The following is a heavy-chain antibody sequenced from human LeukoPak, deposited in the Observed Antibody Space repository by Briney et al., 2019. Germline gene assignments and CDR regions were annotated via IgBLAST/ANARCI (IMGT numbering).Heavy chain of an antibody. Sequence: SETLSLTCAVYGGSFSGYFWSWVRQPPGKGLEWIGEINHSGSTNYNPSLKSRVTISVDTSKNQFSLKLSSVTAADTAVYYCARGRRNYDILTGYYKVYYFDYWGQGTLVTVSS. D-gene: IGHD3-9*01. CDR1: GGSFSGYF. CDR3: ARGRRNYDILTGYYKVYYFDY. V-gene: IGHV4-34*01. J-gene: IGHJ4*02. CDR2: INHSGST.